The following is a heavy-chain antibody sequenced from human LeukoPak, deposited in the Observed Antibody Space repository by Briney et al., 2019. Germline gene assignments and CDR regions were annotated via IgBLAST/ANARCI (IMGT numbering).Heavy chain of an antibody. D-gene: IGHD1-26*01. CDR3: ARSGGTYYGEYFQN. V-gene: IGHV3-21*01. J-gene: IGHJ1*01. Sequence: PGGALMLSCSIPGDKFRRTSLDSVRQTPGKGQKWVCSVSSSSTEYADSVKGRFTISRDNAENSLSLQMNSLRVEDPATYSCARSGGTYYGEYFQNWGKGTLVTVPS. CDR2: VSSSSTE. CDR1: GDKFRRTS.